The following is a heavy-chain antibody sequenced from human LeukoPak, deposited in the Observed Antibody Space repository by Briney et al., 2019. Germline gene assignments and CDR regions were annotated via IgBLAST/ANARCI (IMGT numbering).Heavy chain of an antibody. CDR1: GGSFSGYY. CDR3: ARVNTMVRGVMGPNFDY. CDR2: INHSGST. J-gene: IGHJ4*02. Sequence: SETLSLTCAVYGGSFSGYYWSWIRQPPGNGLEWIGEINHSGSTNYNPSLKSRVTISVDTSKNQFSLKLSSVTAADTAVYYCARVNTMVRGVMGPNFDYWGQGTLVTVSS. D-gene: IGHD3-10*01. V-gene: IGHV4-34*01.